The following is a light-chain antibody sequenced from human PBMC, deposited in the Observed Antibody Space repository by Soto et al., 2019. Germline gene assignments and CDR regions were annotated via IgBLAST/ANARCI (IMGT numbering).Light chain of an antibody. V-gene: IGKV1-8*01. CDR1: QGISSY. J-gene: IGKJ4*01. CDR3: QQYYSFPLT. Sequence: AILMTQSPSSFSASTGDRVTITCRASQGISSYLAWYQQKPGKAPKLLIYAASTLQSGVPSRFSGSGSGTDFTLTISCLQSEDFATYYCQQYYSFPLTCGGGTKV. CDR2: AAS.